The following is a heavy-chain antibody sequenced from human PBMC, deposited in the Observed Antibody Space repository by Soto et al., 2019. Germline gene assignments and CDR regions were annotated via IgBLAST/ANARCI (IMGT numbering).Heavy chain of an antibody. J-gene: IGHJ5*02. D-gene: IGHD1-20*01. CDR2: MNPNSGNT. CDR1: GYSFSDYD. V-gene: IGHV1-8*01. Sequence: QVQLVQSGAEVKKPGASVKVSCKASGYSFSDYDINWVRQATGQGPEWMGWMNPNSGNTGYAQKFQGRVTMTRNTFINTAYMELSSLGSEDTAVYYCARDNRYNWNDEGWFDPWGQATLVTVSS. CDR3: ARDNRYNWNDEGWFDP.